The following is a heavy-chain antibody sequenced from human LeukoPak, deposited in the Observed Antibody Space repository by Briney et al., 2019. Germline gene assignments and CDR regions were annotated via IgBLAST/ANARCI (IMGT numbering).Heavy chain of an antibody. CDR2: INSDGINT. D-gene: IGHD6-19*01. V-gene: IGHV3-74*01. J-gene: IGHJ4*02. CDR1: GFTFSNYW. CDR3: AKRTVVDY. Sequence: GGSLRLSCAASGFTFSNYWMHWVRQAPGKGLVWVSRINSDGINTSYADSVKGRFTISRDNAKNSIYLQMNSLRAEDTAVYYCAKRTVVDYWGQGTLVTVSS.